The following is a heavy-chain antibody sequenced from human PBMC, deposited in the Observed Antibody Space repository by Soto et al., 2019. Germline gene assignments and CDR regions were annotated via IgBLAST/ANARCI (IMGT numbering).Heavy chain of an antibody. CDR1: GYSFTSYW. J-gene: IGHJ3*02. Sequence: GESLKISCKGSGYSFTSYWTGWVRQMPGKGLEWMGIIYPGDSDTRYSPSFQGQVTISADKSISTAYLQWSSLKASDTAMYYCARRYYYDSSGYTRDAFDIWGQGTMVTVSS. CDR3: ARRYYYDSSGYTRDAFDI. CDR2: IYPGDSDT. V-gene: IGHV5-51*01. D-gene: IGHD3-22*01.